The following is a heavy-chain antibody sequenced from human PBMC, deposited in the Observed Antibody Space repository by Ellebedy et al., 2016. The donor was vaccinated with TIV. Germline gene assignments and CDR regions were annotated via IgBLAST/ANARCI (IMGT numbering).Heavy chain of an antibody. CDR2: IYTGGGT. CDR3: ARDPGGGGAYSDNWFDP. J-gene: IGHJ5*02. V-gene: IGHV3-66*01. CDR1: GFTVSSHF. Sequence: GESLKISCAASGFTVSSHFMNWVRQTPGQGLEWVAVIYTGGGTNYTHSVEGRFTISRDDSKHTVYLQMNSLRGEDKAVYFCARDPGGGGAYSDNWFDPWGQGTVVTVSS. D-gene: IGHD3-16*01.